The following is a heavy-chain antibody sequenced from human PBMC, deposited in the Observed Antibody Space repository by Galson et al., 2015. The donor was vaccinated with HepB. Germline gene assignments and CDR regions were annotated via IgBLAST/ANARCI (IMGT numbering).Heavy chain of an antibody. CDR3: ARTSYYDFWSGYAVPNDYYYGMDV. D-gene: IGHD3-3*01. V-gene: IGHV1-18*04. CDR1: GYTFTRYG. J-gene: IGHJ6*02. CDR2: ISAYNGNT. Sequence: SVKVSCKASGYTFTRYGISWVRQAPGQGLEWMGWISAYNGNTNYAQKLQGRVTMTTDTSTSTAYMELRSLRSDDTAVYYCARTSYYDFWSGYAVPNDYYYGMDVWGQGTTVTVSS.